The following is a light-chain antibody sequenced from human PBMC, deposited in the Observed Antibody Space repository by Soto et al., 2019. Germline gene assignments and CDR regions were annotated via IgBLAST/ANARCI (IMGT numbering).Light chain of an antibody. Sequence: DIQLTQSPSSLSASVGDRVTITCRASQAISSHLAWYQQKPGKAPKLLVYVASTLQSGVPSRFSGSGSGTEFTLTISSLQPDDFATYYCQHYNSYSEAFGQGTKVDIK. CDR3: QHYNSYSEA. CDR1: QAISSH. CDR2: VAS. V-gene: IGKV1-9*01. J-gene: IGKJ1*01.